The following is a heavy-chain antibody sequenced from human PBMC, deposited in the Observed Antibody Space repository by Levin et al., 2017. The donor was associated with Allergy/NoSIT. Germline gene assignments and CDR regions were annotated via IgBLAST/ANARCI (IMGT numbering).Heavy chain of an antibody. CDR1: GGSISSYY. Sequence: SETLSLTCTVSGGSISSYYWSWIRQPPGKGLEWIGYIYYSGSTNYNPSLKSRVTISVDTSKNQFSLKLSSVTAADTAVYYCARTIGYCSSTSCPYFDYWGQGTLVTVSS. V-gene: IGHV4-59*01. D-gene: IGHD2-2*01. J-gene: IGHJ4*02. CDR2: IYYSGST. CDR3: ARTIGYCSSTSCPYFDY.